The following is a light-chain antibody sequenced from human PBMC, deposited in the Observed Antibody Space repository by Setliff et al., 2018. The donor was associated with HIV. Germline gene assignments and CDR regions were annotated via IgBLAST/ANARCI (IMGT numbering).Light chain of an antibody. J-gene: IGLJ3*02. CDR2: GNT. CDR3: QSYDSSLSGWV. Sequence: QSALAQPPSVSGAPGQRVTISCSGSSSNIGAGYDVHWFQLLPGTAPKLLIYGNTNRPSRVPDRFSGSKSATSASLAITGLQAEDEADYYCQSYDSSLSGWVFGGGTKGTVL. V-gene: IGLV1-40*01. CDR1: SSNIGAGYD.